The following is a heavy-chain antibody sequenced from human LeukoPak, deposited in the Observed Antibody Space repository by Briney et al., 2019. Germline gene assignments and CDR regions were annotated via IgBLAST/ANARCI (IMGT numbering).Heavy chain of an antibody. J-gene: IGHJ4*02. CDR1: GYTFTGYY. V-gene: IGHV1-2*02. CDR3: ARDSPMDCSGSSCSRLFDY. CDR2: INPNSGGT. D-gene: IGHD2-15*01. Sequence: ASVKVSCKASGYTFTGYYMHWVRQAPGQGLEWMGWINPNSGGTNYAQKFQGRVTMTRDTSISTAYMELSRLRSDDTAVYYCARDSPMDCSGSSCSRLFDYWGQGTLVTVSS.